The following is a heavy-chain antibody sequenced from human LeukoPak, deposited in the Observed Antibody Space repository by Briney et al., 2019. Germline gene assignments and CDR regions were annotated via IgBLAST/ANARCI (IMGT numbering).Heavy chain of an antibody. CDR1: GFTFSTYW. CDR3: ARDRDGTAYYPLDF. Sequence: GGSLRLSCAASGFTFSTYWMHWVRQAPGEGLVWVSRIKSDGSDTSYADSVKGRFTISRDNAKNSLYLQMNSLRAEDTAVYYCARDRDGTAYYPLDFRGQGTLVTVSS. V-gene: IGHV3-74*01. J-gene: IGHJ4*02. D-gene: IGHD3-22*01. CDR2: IKSDGSDT.